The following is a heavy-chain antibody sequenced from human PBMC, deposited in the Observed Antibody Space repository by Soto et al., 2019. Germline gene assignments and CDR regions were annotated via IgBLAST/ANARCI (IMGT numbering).Heavy chain of an antibody. CDR3: AQRGLGNGFDI. CDR2: IWYDGSNK. D-gene: IGHD1-26*01. J-gene: IGHJ3*02. V-gene: IGHV3-33*06. Sequence: GGSLRLSSAASGFTFSSYGMHWVRQAPGKGLEWVAVIWYDGSNKYYADSVKGRFTISRDNSKNTLYLQMSSLRAEDAAVYYCAQRGLGNGFDIWGQGTMVTVSS. CDR1: GFTFSSYG.